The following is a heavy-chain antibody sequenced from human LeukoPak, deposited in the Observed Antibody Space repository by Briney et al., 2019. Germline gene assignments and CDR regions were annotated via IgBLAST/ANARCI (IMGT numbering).Heavy chain of an antibody. CDR2: IYYSGST. Sequence: SETLSLTCSVSGGSISTYYWSWNRQPPGKGLEWIGYIYYSGSTNYNPSLKSRVTISVDTSKNQFSLKLSSVTAADTAVYYCARDPGSYDFWSGYHDSDYYYYYGMDVWGQGTTVTVSS. CDR3: ARDPGSYDFWSGYHDSDYYYYYGMDV. CDR1: GGSISTYY. V-gene: IGHV4-59*01. J-gene: IGHJ6*02. D-gene: IGHD3-3*01.